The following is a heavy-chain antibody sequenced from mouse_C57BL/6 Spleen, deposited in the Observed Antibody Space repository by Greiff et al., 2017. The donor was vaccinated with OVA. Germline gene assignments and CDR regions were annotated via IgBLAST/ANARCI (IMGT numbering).Heavy chain of an antibody. Sequence: VQLQQSGAELVKPGASVTISCKASGYVFSSYWMNWVKQRPGKGLEWIGQIYPGDGDTNYNGKFKGKATLTADKSSSTAYMQLSSLTSEDSAVYFCARDRGGCYAMDYWGQGTSVTVSS. D-gene: IGHD3-2*01. CDR1: GYVFSSYW. CDR2: IYPGDGDT. CDR3: ARDRGGCYAMDY. J-gene: IGHJ4*01. V-gene: IGHV1-80*01.